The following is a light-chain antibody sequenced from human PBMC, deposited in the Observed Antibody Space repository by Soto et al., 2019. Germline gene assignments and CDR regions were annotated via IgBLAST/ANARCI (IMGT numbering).Light chain of an antibody. J-gene: IGLJ2*01. Sequence: QSALTQPASVSGSPGQSITISCTGTSSDSGSYNLVSWYQQHPGKAPKLIIYEVSKRPSGVSDRFSGSKSGTTASLTVSGLQAEDEADCYCSCARGNTHVLFGGGTKLTVL. CDR1: SSDSGSYNL. CDR2: EVS. V-gene: IGLV2-23*02. CDR3: CSCARGNTHVL.